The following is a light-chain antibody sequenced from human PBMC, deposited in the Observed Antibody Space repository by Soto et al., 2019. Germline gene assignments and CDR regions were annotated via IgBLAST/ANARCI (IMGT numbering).Light chain of an antibody. CDR1: SSNIGTNT. V-gene: IGLV1-44*01. Sequence: QSVPTQAPSASGTPGQRVTISCSGSSSNIGTNTVNWYQQLPGTAPKLLIYNYNQRPSGVPDRFSGSKSDTSASLAISGLQSDDEADYYCAAWDGSLKGVVFGGGTKLTVL. J-gene: IGLJ2*01. CDR2: NYN. CDR3: AAWDGSLKGVV.